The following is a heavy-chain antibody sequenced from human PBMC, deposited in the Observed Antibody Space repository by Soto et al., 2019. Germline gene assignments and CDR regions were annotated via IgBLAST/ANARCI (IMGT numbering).Heavy chain of an antibody. J-gene: IGHJ4*02. V-gene: IGHV3-9*01. D-gene: IGHD3-22*01. CDR3: AKGNRYYYDSSGSDY. Sequence: EVQLVESGGGLVQPGRSLRLSCAASGFTFDDYAMHWVRQAPGKGLEWVSGISWNSGSIGYADSVKGRFTISRDNAKNSLYLQMNSLRAEDTALYYCAKGNRYYYDSSGSDYWGQGTLVTVSS. CDR2: ISWNSGSI. CDR1: GFTFDDYA.